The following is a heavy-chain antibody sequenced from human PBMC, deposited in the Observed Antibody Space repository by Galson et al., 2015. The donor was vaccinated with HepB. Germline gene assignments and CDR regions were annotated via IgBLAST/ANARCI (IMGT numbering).Heavy chain of an antibody. CDR3: ARIRSVRGVLNSRLGPMDS. V-gene: IGHV4-30-2*01. D-gene: IGHD3-10*02. CDR2: IYHSGTT. J-gene: IGHJ4*02. Sequence: TLSLTCGVSGGAISSGGYSWTWIRQPPGKGLEWIGYIYHSGTTSYNPSLRSRVTILVDRSKNQFYLKRKSVNAADTAVYYWARIRSVRGVLNSRLGPMDSWGQGILVTVSS. CDR1: GGAISSGGYS.